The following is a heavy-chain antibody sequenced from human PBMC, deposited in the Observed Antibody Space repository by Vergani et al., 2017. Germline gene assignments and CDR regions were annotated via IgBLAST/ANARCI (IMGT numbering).Heavy chain of an antibody. Sequence: QVQLVESGGGVVQPGRSLRLSCAASGFTFSSYAMHWVRQAPGKGLEWVAVISYDGSNKYYADSVKGRFTISRDNSKNTLYLQMNSLRAEDTAVYYCARGSMVRGVSLDYWDRGTLVTVSS. CDR3: ARGSMVRGVSLDY. J-gene: IGHJ4*02. V-gene: IGHV3-30-3*01. CDR2: ISYDGSNK. CDR1: GFTFSSYA. D-gene: IGHD3-10*01.